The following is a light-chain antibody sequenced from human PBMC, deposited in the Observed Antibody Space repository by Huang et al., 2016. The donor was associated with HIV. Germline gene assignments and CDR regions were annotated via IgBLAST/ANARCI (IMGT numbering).Light chain of an antibody. J-gene: IGKJ2*01. CDR3: QQFYSMPYT. V-gene: IGKV4-1*01. CDR2: LAS. CDR1: RSLLSASNGQNF. Sequence: DIMLTPSPASLAVSLGVGSTLTCRSSRSLLSASNGQNFFAWYQQRPGQPPNLLMYLASVRESGVPERFTGGGSGTEFTLTIASLQAEDVAVYYWQQFYSMPYTFGQGTRLEI.